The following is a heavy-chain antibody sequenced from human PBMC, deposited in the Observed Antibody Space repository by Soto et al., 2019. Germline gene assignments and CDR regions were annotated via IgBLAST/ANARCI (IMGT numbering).Heavy chain of an antibody. Sequence: GGSLRLSCAASGFTFSSYGMHWVRQAPGKGLEWVAVIWYDGSNKYYADSVKGRFTISRDNSKNTLYLQMNSLRAEDTAVYYCARGGDEAVAYAFDIWGQGTMVTVSS. D-gene: IGHD6-19*01. CDR3: ARGGDEAVAYAFDI. CDR2: IWYDGSNK. J-gene: IGHJ3*02. V-gene: IGHV3-33*01. CDR1: GFTFSSYG.